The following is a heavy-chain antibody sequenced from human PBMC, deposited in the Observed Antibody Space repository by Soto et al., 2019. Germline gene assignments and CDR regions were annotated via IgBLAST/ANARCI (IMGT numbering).Heavy chain of an antibody. CDR1: GFTFSSYG. CDR3: ARDHRGFDY. V-gene: IGHV3-33*08. D-gene: IGHD3-16*02. CDR2: IWYDGSNK. Sequence: GGSLRLSCTASGFTFSSYGMHWVRQAPGKGLEWVAVIWYDGSNKYYADSVKGRFTISRDNSKNTLNLQMNSLRAEDTAVYYCARDHRGFDYWGQGTLVTVSS. J-gene: IGHJ4*02.